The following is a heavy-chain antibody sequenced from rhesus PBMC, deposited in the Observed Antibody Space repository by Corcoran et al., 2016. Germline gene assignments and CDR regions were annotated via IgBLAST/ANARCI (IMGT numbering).Heavy chain of an antibody. CDR2: IGGSGGTT. V-gene: IGHV4-127*01. CDR3: ARDGYSSSYP. CDR1: GYSISSGYG. D-gene: IGHD6-43*01. J-gene: IGHJ4*01. Sequence: QVQLQESGPGLVKPSETLSLTCAVSGYSISSGYGWSWVRQPPGKGLAWVGYIGGSGGTTNYNPTRKSRVTISKDTSKNQCSLKLSSVAAADTAVYYCARDGYSSSYPWGQGVLVTVSS.